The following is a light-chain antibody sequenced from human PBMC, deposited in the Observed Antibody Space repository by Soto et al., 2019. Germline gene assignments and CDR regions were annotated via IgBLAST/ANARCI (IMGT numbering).Light chain of an antibody. Sequence: VLTQPASVSGSPGQSITISCTGTSSDVGGYNYVSWYQQHPGKAPKLMIYDVSNRPSGVSNRFSGSKSGNTASLTISGLQAEDEADYYCSSYTSSSTVYVFGTGTKVTVL. V-gene: IGLV2-14*01. CDR3: SSYTSSSTVYV. CDR1: SSDVGGYNY. CDR2: DVS. J-gene: IGLJ1*01.